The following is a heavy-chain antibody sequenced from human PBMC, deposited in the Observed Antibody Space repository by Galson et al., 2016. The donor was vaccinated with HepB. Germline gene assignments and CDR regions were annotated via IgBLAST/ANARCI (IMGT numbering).Heavy chain of an antibody. V-gene: IGHV4-31*03. CDR3: ARFGSGGGNLDAFDI. J-gene: IGHJ3*02. CDR1: GGSISSGDFY. Sequence: TLSLTCTVSGGSISSGDFYWSWIRQRPGKGLEWIGFIYYSGGTYYNPSLKRRVTISVDPSKNQFSLKLTSVPAADTAVYYCARFGSGGGNLDAFDIWGQGTMVTVSS. CDR2: IYYSGGT. D-gene: IGHD4-23*01.